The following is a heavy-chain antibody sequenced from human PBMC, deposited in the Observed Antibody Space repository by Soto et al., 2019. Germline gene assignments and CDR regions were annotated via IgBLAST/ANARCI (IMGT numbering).Heavy chain of an antibody. CDR2: VRSKADGGTT. CDR3: RRDWDYPVL. CDR1: GFTFSGYW. Sequence: GGSLRLSCEASGFTFSGYWMSWVRQAPGKGLEWVGRVRSKADGGTTDYAAPVKGRFTISRDDSENTLYLQMNSLKIDDTAVYYCRRDWDYPVLWGQGTLVTGLL. V-gene: IGHV3-15*01. D-gene: IGHD1-7*01. J-gene: IGHJ4*02.